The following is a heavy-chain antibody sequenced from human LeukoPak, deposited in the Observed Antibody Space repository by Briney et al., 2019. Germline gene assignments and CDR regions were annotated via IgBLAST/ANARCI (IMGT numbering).Heavy chain of an antibody. D-gene: IGHD4-17*01. CDR3: AREITVTTSSCFDP. V-gene: IGHV3-7*04. CDR1: AFTSSIYW. J-gene: IGHJ5*02. CDR2: IKQDGSEK. Sequence: GGSLRLSCAASAFTSSIYWMGWVRQAPGKGLGWVANIKQDGSEKYYVDSVRGRFTISRANAKNSLYLQMNRLRAEDTAVYYCAREITVTTSSCFDPWGQGTLVTVSS.